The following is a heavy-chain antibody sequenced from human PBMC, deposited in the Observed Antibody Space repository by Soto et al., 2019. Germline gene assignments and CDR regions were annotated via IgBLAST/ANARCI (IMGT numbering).Heavy chain of an antibody. Sequence: SETLSLTCTVSGGSITNYYWSWIRQPPGKGLEWIGYIYSSGSTNYNPSLKSRVTISADTSKNQVSLKLTSVTAADTAVYYCARSGFPGIAAYWGQGTLVTVSS. J-gene: IGHJ4*02. CDR2: IYSSGST. CDR1: GGSITNYY. CDR3: ARSGFPGIAAY. D-gene: IGHD6-13*01. V-gene: IGHV4-59*01.